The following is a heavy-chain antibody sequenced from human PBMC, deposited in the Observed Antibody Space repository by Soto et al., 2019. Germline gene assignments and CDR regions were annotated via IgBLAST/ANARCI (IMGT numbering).Heavy chain of an antibody. V-gene: IGHV1-2*04. Sequence: ASVKVSCKASGYTFTGYYMHWVRQAPGQGLEWMGWINPNSGGTNYAQKFQGWVTMTRDTSISTAYMELSRLRSDDTAVYYCARGSSSWYPYYYYGMDVWGQGTTVTVSS. CDR3: ARGSSSWYPYYYYGMDV. J-gene: IGHJ6*02. D-gene: IGHD6-13*01. CDR1: GYTFTGYY. CDR2: INPNSGGT.